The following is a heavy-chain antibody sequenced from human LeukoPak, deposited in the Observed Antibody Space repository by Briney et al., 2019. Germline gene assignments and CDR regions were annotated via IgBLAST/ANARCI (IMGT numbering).Heavy chain of an antibody. CDR1: GFTFSSYA. V-gene: IGHV3-30*04. CDR3: ARMVPAAGGDY. Sequence: PGGSLRLSCAASGFTFSSYAMHWVRQAPGKGLEWVAVISYDGSNKYYADSVKGRFTISRDNSKNTLYLQMNSLRAEDTAVYYCARMVPAAGGDYWGQGTLVTVSS. D-gene: IGHD2-2*01. CDR2: ISYDGSNK. J-gene: IGHJ4*02.